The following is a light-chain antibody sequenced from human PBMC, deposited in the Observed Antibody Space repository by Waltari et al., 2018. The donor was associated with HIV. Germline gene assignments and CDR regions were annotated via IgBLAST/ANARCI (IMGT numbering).Light chain of an antibody. CDR2: GNN. Sequence: QRVSISCTGSGAGHEVQWYQQIAGKAPKLLIFGNNKRPSGVPARFFGSKSGTSASLAITGLQPEDEAHYYCQSFDSSLTGFVFGSGTEVVVL. V-gene: IGLV1-40*01. CDR1: GAGHE. J-gene: IGLJ1*01. CDR3: QSFDSSLTGFV.